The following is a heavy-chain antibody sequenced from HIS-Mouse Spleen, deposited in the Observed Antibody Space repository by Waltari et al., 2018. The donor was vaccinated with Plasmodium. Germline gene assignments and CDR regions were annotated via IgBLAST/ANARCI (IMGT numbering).Heavy chain of an antibody. CDR2: IHHSGST. D-gene: IGHD3-3*01. Sequence: QVQLQQWGAGLLKPSETLSLTCAVYGGSFSGYYWSWIRQPPGKGLEWIGEIHHSGSTNYTPSLKTPVTISVDPSKNQFSLKLSSVTAADTAVYYCARVTSSGVYWYFDLWGRGTLVTVSS. V-gene: IGHV4-34*01. CDR1: GGSFSGYY. CDR3: ARVTSSGVYWYFDL. J-gene: IGHJ2*01.